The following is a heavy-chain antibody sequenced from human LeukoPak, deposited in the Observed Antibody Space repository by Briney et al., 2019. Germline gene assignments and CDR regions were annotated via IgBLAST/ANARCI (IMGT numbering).Heavy chain of an antibody. J-gene: IGHJ3*02. CDR1: GGSFSGYY. D-gene: IGHD3-10*01. CDR2: INHSGST. CDR3: ARGQYYYGSGRYHAFDI. V-gene: IGHV4-34*01. Sequence: SETLSLTCAVYGGSFSGYYWSWIRQPPGKGLEWIGEINHSGSTNYNPSLKSRVTISVDTPKNQFSLKLSSVTAADTAVYYCARGQYYYGSGRYHAFDIWGQGTMDTVS.